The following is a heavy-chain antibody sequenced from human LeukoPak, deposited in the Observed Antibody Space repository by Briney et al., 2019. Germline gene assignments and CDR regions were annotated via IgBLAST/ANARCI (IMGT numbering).Heavy chain of an antibody. CDR3: ARVADCSGGSCYSGVVYFDY. CDR1: GFTFSSYW. D-gene: IGHD2-15*01. CDR2: IKQDGSEK. Sequence: PGGSLRLSCAASGFTFSSYWMSWVRQAPGQGLEWVANIKQDGSEKYYVDSVKGRFTISRDNAKNSLYLQMNSLRAEDTAVYYCARVADCSGGSCYSGVVYFDYWGQGTLVTVSS. V-gene: IGHV3-7*01. J-gene: IGHJ4*02.